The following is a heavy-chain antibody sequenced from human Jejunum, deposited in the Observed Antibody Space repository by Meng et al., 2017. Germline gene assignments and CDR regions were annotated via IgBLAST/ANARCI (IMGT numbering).Heavy chain of an antibody. J-gene: IGHJ4*02. V-gene: IGHV4-4*03. Sequence: GHVLVNLRGNLSLPCAGPGGSIPSSNWWVWVRQPPGKWLEWIGEIFHSGSPNYNPPLKSRVTISVDKSKNQFSLKVTSVTAADTATYYCARFDISTAGRGDYWGQGILVTVSS. CDR3: ARFDISTAGRGDY. CDR1: GGSIPSSNW. CDR2: IFHSGSP. D-gene: IGHD6-13*01.